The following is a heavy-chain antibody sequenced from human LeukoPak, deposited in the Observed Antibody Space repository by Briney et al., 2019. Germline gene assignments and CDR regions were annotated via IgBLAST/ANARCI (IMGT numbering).Heavy chain of an antibody. Sequence: PGGSLRLSCAPSGFIVSNNYMTWVRQAPGKGLEWVSVIYSGGSTYYADSVKGRFTISRDNSMDTLYLQMNSLRAGDTAVYYCAKGSTPEGELRHDYWGQGTLVTVSS. D-gene: IGHD3-16*01. V-gene: IGHV3-53*01. CDR2: IYSGGST. CDR3: AKGSTPEGELRHDY. J-gene: IGHJ4*02. CDR1: GFIVSNNY.